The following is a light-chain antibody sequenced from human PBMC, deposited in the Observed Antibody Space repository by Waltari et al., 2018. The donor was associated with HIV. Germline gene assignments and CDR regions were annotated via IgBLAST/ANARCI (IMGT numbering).Light chain of an antibody. CDR2: KDS. Sequence: DELTQPPSVSVSPGQTARSTCSGDALLKQYAYWYQQKPGQAPVLVIYKDSERPSGIPERCSGASSRKTVTLTINRVQAEDEADYYCQSADISATSRVFGGGTKLTVL. J-gene: IGLJ3*02. CDR1: ALLKQY. V-gene: IGLV3-25*03. CDR3: QSADISATSRV.